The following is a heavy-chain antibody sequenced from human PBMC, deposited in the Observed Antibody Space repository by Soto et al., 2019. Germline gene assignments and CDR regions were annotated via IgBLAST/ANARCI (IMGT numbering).Heavy chain of an antibody. D-gene: IGHD3-22*01. Sequence: EVQLVESGGGLVKPGGSLRLSCAASGFTFSSYSMNWVCQAPGKRLEWVSSISSSSSYIYYADSVKGRFTISRDNAKNSLYLQMNSLRAEDTAVYFCARVGYYDSSGYYVPDYWGQGTLVTVSS. CDR1: GFTFSSYS. V-gene: IGHV3-21*01. J-gene: IGHJ4*02. CDR2: ISSSSSYI. CDR3: ARVGYYDSSGYYVPDY.